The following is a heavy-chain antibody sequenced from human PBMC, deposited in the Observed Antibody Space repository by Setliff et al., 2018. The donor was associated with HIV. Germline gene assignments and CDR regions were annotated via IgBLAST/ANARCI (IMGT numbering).Heavy chain of an antibody. Sequence: PGGSLRLSCAASGFTFSSYSMNWVRQAPGKGLEWVSSISSTSSYMFYADSVKGRFTISRDNAKKSVYLQMNSLRAEDTAVYYCAREGPSLYYYYMEVWGKGTTVTVSS. CDR1: GFTFSSYS. V-gene: IGHV3-21*01. CDR2: ISSTSSYM. CDR3: AREGPSLYYYYMEV. J-gene: IGHJ6*03.